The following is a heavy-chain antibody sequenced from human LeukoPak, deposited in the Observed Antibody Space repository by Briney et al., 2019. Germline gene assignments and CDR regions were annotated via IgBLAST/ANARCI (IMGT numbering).Heavy chain of an antibody. D-gene: IGHD2-2*01. J-gene: IGHJ5*02. CDR3: ASGTPSPDIVVVPAAENWFDP. V-gene: IGHV1-46*01. CDR1: GYTFTSYY. CDR2: INPSGGST. Sequence: GASVKVSCKASGYTFTSYYTHWVRQAPGQGLEWMGIINPSGGSTSYAQKFQGRVTITADESTSTAYMELSSLRSEDTAVYYCASGTPSPDIVVVPAAENWFDPWGQGTLVTVSS.